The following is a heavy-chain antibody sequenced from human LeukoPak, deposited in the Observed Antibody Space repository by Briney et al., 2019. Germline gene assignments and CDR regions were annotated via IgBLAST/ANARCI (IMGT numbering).Heavy chain of an antibody. D-gene: IGHD1-26*01. CDR3: ARNSGSSNSHYDY. CDR1: GGSISSRSYY. CDR2: IYYSGST. Sequence: SETLSLTCTVSGGSISSRSYYWAWIRQPPGKGLEWIATIYYSGSTDYNPSLKSRVTISVDTSKNQFSLKVTSVTAADTAVYFCARNSGSSNSHYDYWGQGTLVTVSS. V-gene: IGHV4-39*07. J-gene: IGHJ4*02.